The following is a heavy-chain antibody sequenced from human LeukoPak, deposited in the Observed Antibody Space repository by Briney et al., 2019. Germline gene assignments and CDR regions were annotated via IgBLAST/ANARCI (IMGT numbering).Heavy chain of an antibody. Sequence: GSLRLSCAASGFTFSSYSMNWVRQAPGKGLEWVSYISSSSSTIYYADSVKGRFTISRDNAKNSLYLQMNSLRAEDTAVYYCARDSGYSSGWYADYWGQGTLVTVSS. D-gene: IGHD6-19*01. V-gene: IGHV3-48*04. J-gene: IGHJ4*02. CDR2: ISSSSSTI. CDR3: ARDSGYSSGWYADY. CDR1: GFTFSSYS.